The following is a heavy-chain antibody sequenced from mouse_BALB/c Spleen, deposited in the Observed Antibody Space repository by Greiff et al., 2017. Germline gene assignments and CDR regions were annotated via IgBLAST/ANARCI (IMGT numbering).Heavy chain of an antibody. V-gene: IGHV1-9*01. Sequence: QVQLKESGAELMKPGASVKISCKATGYTFSSYWIEWVKQRPGHGLEWIGEILPGSGSTNYTEKFTGKATFTADTSSNTAYMQLSSLTSEDSAVYYCANYGNYFDYWGQGTTLTVSS. CDR2: ILPGSGST. CDR3: ANYGNYFDY. CDR1: GYTFSSYW. J-gene: IGHJ2*01. D-gene: IGHD2-1*01.